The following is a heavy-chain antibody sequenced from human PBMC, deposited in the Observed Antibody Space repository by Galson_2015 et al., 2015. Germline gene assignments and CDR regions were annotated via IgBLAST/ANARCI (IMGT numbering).Heavy chain of an antibody. CDR1: GLTFSSCG. CDR3: AKDNEGYCSDGHCYSYYYYGMDV. J-gene: IGHJ6*02. CDR2: ISDEGSIK. V-gene: IGHV3-30*18. Sequence: SLRLSCAASGLTFSSCGMHWVRQAPGKGLEWVALISDEGSIKEYADSVKGRFTISRDNSKNTLSLQMNSLRAEDTAIYYCAKDNEGYCSDGHCYSYYYYGMDVWGQGTTVTVSS. D-gene: IGHD2-15*01.